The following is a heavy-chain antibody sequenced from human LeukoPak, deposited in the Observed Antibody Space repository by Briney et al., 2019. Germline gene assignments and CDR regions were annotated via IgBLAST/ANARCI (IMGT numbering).Heavy chain of an antibody. CDR3: ARHGEDYYESCGNYYFDY. J-gene: IGHJ4*02. D-gene: IGHD3-22*01. CDR2: TYYSGST. V-gene: IGHV4-59*08. Sequence: SATLSLTCTASGDSISSSYWSWIRQPPGKGLEWIGYTYYSGSTNYNPSLKSRVTISVDSSKNQLSLKLSSVTAADTAVYYCARHGEDYYESCGNYYFDYWGQGTLVTVSS. CDR1: GDSISSSY.